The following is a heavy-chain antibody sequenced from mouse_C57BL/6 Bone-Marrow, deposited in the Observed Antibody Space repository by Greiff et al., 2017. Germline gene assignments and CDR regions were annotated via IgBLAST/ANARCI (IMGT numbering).Heavy chain of an antibody. CDR2: ISSGSSTN. Sequence: EVKLMESGGGLVKPGGSLKLSCAASGFTFSDYGMHWVRQAQRKGLEWVAYISSGSSTNYYADTVKGRFTISRDNATNTLFRQMTSLRSEDTAMYYCARRHAQWAMDYWGQGTSVTVSS. V-gene: IGHV5-17*01. CDR3: ARRHAQWAMDY. J-gene: IGHJ4*01. D-gene: IGHD1-3*01. CDR1: GFTFSDYG.